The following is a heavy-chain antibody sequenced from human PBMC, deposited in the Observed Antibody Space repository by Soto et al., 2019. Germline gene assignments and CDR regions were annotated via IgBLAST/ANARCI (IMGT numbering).Heavy chain of an antibody. D-gene: IGHD4-17*01. J-gene: IGHJ6*02. CDR3: ARDSAEDDDHTVTTLADV. CDR1: GGTFSSYA. Sequence: GASVKVSCKASGGTFSSYAISWVRQAPGQGLEWMGGIIPIFGTANYAQKFQGRVTITADESTSTAYMELSSLRSEDTAVYYCARDSAEDDDHTVTTLADVGGQGTKVIV. V-gene: IGHV1-69*13. CDR2: IIPIFGTA.